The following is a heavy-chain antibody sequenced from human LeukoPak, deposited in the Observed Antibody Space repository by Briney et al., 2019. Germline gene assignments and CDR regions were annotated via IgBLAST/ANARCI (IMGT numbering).Heavy chain of an antibody. Sequence: PGRSLRLSCTASGFTFGDYAMSWVRQAPGKGLEWVGFIRSKAYGGTTEYAASVKGRFTISRDDSKSIAYLQMNSLKTEDTAVYYCTRDTHPGYSYGSADYWGQGTLVTVSS. CDR1: GFTFGDYA. CDR2: IRSKAYGGTT. J-gene: IGHJ4*02. V-gene: IGHV3-49*04. D-gene: IGHD5-18*01. CDR3: TRDTHPGYSYGSADY.